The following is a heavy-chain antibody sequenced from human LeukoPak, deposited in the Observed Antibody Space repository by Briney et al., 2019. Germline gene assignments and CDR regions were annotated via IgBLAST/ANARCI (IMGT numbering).Heavy chain of an antibody. D-gene: IGHD3-22*01. J-gene: IGHJ5*02. CDR2: ISSSDSST. V-gene: IGHV3-48*03. CDR3: ARETRGHYYDSSGPDH. CDR1: GFTFRSYE. Sequence: GGSLRLSCAASGFTFRSYEMNWVRQAPGKGLEWVSYISSSDSSTHYADSVKGRFTISRDNAKNSLYLQMNSPRVEDMGVYYCARETRGHYYDSSGPDHWGQETLVTVSS.